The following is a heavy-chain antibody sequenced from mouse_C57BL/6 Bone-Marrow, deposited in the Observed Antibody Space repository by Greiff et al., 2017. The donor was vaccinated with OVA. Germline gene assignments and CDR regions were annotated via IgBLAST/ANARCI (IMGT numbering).Heavy chain of an antibody. CDR2: IYPGGGYT. Sequence: VQLKESGAELVRPGTSVKMSCKASGYTFTNYWIGWAKQRPGHGLAWIGDIYPGGGYTNYNEKFKGKATLTADKSSSTAYMQFSSLTSEDSAIYYCARGNWDDYFDYWGQGTTLTVSS. V-gene: IGHV1-63*01. CDR3: ARGNWDDYFDY. CDR1: GYTFTNYW. D-gene: IGHD4-1*01. J-gene: IGHJ2*01.